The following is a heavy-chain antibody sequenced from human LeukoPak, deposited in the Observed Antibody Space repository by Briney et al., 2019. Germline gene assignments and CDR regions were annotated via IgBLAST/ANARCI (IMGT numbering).Heavy chain of an antibody. CDR2: ISSSGSHT. CDR3: ARHPDGSLSLDY. Sequence: VGSLRLSCVASGFSFSDYYMSWIRQAPGKGLEWVSYISSSGSHTNYADSVTGRFTISRNNAKKSLHLQINSLRAQDTAVYYCARHPDGSLSLDYWGQGTLVTVSS. J-gene: IGHJ4*02. CDR1: GFSFSDYY. V-gene: IGHV3-11*03. D-gene: IGHD1-26*01.